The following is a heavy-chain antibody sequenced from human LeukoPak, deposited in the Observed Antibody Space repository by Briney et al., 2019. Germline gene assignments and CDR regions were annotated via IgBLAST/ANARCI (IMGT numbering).Heavy chain of an antibody. CDR1: GYTFTGYY. CDR2: INPNSGGT. CDR3: VRDSVVVTATNWFDP. J-gene: IGHJ5*02. Sequence: WASVKVSCKASGYTFTGYYMHWVRQAPGQGLEWMGWINPNSGGTNYAQKFQGRVTMTRDTSISTAYMELSRLRSDDTAVYYCVRDSVVVTATNWFDPWGQGTLVTVSS. D-gene: IGHD2-21*02. V-gene: IGHV1-2*02.